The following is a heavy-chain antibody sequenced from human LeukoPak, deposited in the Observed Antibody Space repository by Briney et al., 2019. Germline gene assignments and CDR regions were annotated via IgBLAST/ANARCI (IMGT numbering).Heavy chain of an antibody. J-gene: IGHJ4*02. CDR3: AKEVATASPFDY. Sequence: GRSLRLSCAASGFTFSSYGMHWVRQAPGKGLEWVAVISHDGSNKYYADSVKGRFTISRDNSKNTLYLQMNSLRAEDTAVYYCAKEVATASPFDYWGQGTLVTVSS. D-gene: IGHD5-12*01. CDR1: GFTFSSYG. CDR2: ISHDGSNK. V-gene: IGHV3-30*18.